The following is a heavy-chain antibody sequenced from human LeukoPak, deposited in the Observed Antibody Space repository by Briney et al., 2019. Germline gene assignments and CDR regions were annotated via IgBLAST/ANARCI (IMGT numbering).Heavy chain of an antibody. CDR2: IYYSGST. CDR3: ARLGDSSAPNY. J-gene: IGHJ4*02. V-gene: IGHV4-59*04. CDR1: GGSISSYY. Sequence: SETLSLTCTVSGGSISSYYWSWIRQPPGKGLEWIGNIYYSGSTYYNPSLKSRVTISVDTSKDQFSLKLSSVTAADTAVYYCARLGDSSAPNYWGQGTLVTVSS. D-gene: IGHD3-22*01.